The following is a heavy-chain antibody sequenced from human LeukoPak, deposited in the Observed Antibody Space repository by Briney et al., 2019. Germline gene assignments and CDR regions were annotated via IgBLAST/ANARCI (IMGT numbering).Heavy chain of an antibody. J-gene: IGHJ5*02. Sequence: GSLRLSCAASGFTFISYAMSWVRQAPGKGLEWVSAISGSGGSTYYADSVKGRFTISRDNSKNTLYLQMNSLRAEDTAVYYCAKVASRITIFGVETDNWFDPWGQGTLVTISS. CDR2: ISGSGGST. CDR3: AKVASRITIFGVETDNWFDP. D-gene: IGHD3-3*01. V-gene: IGHV3-23*01. CDR1: GFTFISYA.